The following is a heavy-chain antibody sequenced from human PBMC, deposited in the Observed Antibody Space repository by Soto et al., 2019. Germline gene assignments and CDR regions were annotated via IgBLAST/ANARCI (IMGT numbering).Heavy chain of an antibody. D-gene: IGHD6-13*01. CDR1: GDSIIGANW. V-gene: IGHV4-4*02. Sequence: ASETLSLTCAVSGDSIIGANWWTWVRQSPERGLEWIGEIYHSGSTKYNPSLKSRVTMSVNKSKTQFSLRLTSVTAADTALYYCAREGTSSWNPIDYWGQGIVVTVSS. CDR3: AREGTSSWNPIDY. J-gene: IGHJ4*02. CDR2: IYHSGST.